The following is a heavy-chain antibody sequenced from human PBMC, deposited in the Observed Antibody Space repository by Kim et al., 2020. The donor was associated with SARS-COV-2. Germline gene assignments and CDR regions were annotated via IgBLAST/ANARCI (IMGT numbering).Heavy chain of an antibody. CDR2: T. Sequence: TNYHTSLKSRVTMSVDTSKNQFSLKLSSVTAADTAVYYCAREIVYYYMDVWGKGTTVTVSS. V-gene: IGHV4-4*07. J-gene: IGHJ6*03. CDR3: AREIVYYYMDV. D-gene: IGHD1-26*01.